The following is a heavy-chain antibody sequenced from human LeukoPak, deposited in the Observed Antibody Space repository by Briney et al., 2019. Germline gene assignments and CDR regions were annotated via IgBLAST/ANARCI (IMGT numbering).Heavy chain of an antibody. D-gene: IGHD3-9*01. CDR2: IYYSGST. J-gene: IGHJ5*02. CDR3: ARGREYYDIFIGETTDNHLFDP. V-gene: IGHV4-61*05. CDR1: GYSISTGYY. Sequence: SETLSLTCTVSGYSISTGYYWDWIRQPPGKGPEWIGYIYYSGSTNYNPSLKSRVTISVDTSKNQFSLKLSSVTAADTAVYYCARGREYYDIFIGETTDNHLFDPWGQGTLVTVSS.